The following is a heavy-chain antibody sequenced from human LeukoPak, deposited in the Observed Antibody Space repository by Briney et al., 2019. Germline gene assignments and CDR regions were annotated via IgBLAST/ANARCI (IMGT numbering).Heavy chain of an antibody. CDR3: GKHDSASDY. J-gene: IGHJ4*02. Sequence: XGSLRLSCVASGFIFSTYGMHWVRQAPGKGLEWVAFTRSDGSGEYYTDSVKGRFTISRENSKNTLYLQMNSLRVEDTAVYYCGKHDSASDYWGQGTLVTVSS. CDR2: TRSDGSGE. V-gene: IGHV3-30*02. CDR1: GFIFSTYG. D-gene: IGHD1-26*01.